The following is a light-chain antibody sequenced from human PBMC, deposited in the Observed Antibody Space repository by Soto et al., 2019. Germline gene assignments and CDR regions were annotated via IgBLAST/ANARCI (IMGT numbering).Light chain of an antibody. CDR1: QSVSSSF. V-gene: IGKV3-20*01. Sequence: ELVLTQSPGTLSLSPGERATLSCRASQSVSSSFLAWYQQKPGQAPRLLIYGAASRATGIPDRFSGSGSRTDFTLSISRLEPEDFAVYYCKHYGDSRTFGQGTKVDIK. CDR3: KHYGDSRT. J-gene: IGKJ1*01. CDR2: GAA.